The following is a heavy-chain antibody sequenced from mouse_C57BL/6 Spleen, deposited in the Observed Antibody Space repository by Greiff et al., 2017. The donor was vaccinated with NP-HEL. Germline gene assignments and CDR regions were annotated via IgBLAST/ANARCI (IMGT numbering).Heavy chain of an antibody. V-gene: IGHV1-82*01. CDR2: IYPGDGDT. CDR3: ARWDTNY. J-gene: IGHJ2*01. Sequence: QVQLQQSGPELVKPGASVKISCKASGYAFSSSWMNWVKQRPGKGLEWIGRIYPGDGDTNYNGKFKGKATLTADKSSSTAYMQLSSLTSEDSAVYFCARWDTNYWGQGTTLTVSS. CDR1: GYAFSSSW. D-gene: IGHD1-1*01.